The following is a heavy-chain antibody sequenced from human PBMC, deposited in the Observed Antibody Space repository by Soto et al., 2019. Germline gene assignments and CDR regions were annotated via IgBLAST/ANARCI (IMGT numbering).Heavy chain of an antibody. CDR3: ARDLTRQQLVHYYGMDV. D-gene: IGHD6-13*01. CDR2: IIPIFGTA. V-gene: IGHV1-69*06. J-gene: IGHJ6*02. CDR1: GGTFSSYA. Sequence: GASVKVSCKASGGTFSSYAISWVRQAPGQGLEWMGGIIPIFGTANYAQKFQGRVTITADKSTSTAYMELSSLRSEDTAVYYCARDLTRQQLVHYYGMDVWGQGTTVTVSS.